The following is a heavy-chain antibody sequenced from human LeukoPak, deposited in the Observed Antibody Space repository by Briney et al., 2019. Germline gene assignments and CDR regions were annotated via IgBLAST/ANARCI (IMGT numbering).Heavy chain of an antibody. CDR1: GGSISSYY. Sequence: PSETLSLTCTVSGGSISSYYWSWIRQPPGKGLEWIGYIYYSGSTNYNLSLKSRVTISVDTSKNQFSLKLSSVTAADTAVYYCARDVVGIAARYFDYWGQGTLVTVSS. CDR2: IYYSGST. CDR3: ARDVVGIAARYFDY. D-gene: IGHD6-6*01. V-gene: IGHV4-59*01. J-gene: IGHJ4*02.